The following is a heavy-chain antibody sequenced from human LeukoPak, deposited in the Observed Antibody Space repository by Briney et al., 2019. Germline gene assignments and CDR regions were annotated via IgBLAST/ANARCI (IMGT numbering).Heavy chain of an antibody. V-gene: IGHV3-23*01. D-gene: IGHD5-18*01. CDR3: AKGGAARFDY. Sequence: GGTLRLSCAASGFTFSTYGMTWVRQAPGKGLEWVSAISGNGGGTYYADSVKGRFTISRDNSKNTLYLQMNSLRAEDTAVYYCAKGGAARFDYWGQGTLVTVSS. CDR1: GFTFSTYG. J-gene: IGHJ4*02. CDR2: ISGNGGGT.